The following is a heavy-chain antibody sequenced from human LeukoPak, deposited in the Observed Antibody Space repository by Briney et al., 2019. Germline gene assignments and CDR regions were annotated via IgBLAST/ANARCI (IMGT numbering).Heavy chain of an antibody. Sequence: GGSLRLSCAASGFTFSSYGMHWVRQAPGKGLEWVAVIWYDGSNKYYADSVKGRFTISRDNSKNMLYLQMNSLRAEDTAVYYCAKESHYDSGAYYVDYWGQGTLVTVSS. CDR3: AKESHYDSGAYYVDY. D-gene: IGHD3-10*01. J-gene: IGHJ4*02. CDR2: IWYDGSNK. V-gene: IGHV3-33*06. CDR1: GFTFSSYG.